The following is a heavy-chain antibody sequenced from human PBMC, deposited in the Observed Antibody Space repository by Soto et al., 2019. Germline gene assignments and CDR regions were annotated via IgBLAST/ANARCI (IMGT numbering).Heavy chain of an antibody. CDR2: ISYDGSNK. J-gene: IGHJ4*02. CDR3: ANDQQAKWLPDY. D-gene: IGHD6-19*01. V-gene: IGHV3-30*18. CDR1: GFTFSSYG. Sequence: QVQLVESGGGVVQPGRSLRLSCAASGFTFSSYGMHWVRQAPGKGLEWVAVISYDGSNKYYADSVKGRFTISRDNSKNTLYLQMNSLRAEDTAVYYWANDQQAKWLPDYWGQGTLVTVSS.